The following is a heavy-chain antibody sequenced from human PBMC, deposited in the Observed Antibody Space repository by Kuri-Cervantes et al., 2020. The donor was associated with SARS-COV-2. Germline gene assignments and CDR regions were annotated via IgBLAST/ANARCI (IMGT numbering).Heavy chain of an antibody. J-gene: IGHJ6*04. CDR1: GFTFSSYA. D-gene: IGHD6-6*01. Sequence: GGSLRLSCAASGFTFSSYAKSWVRQAPGKGLEWVSAISGSGGSTYYADSVKGRFTISRDNSKNTLYLQMNSLRAEDTAVYYCARVVYSSYPGGLRVWGKGTTVTVSS. CDR3: ARVVYSSYPGGLRV. V-gene: IGHV3-23*01. CDR2: ISGSGGST.